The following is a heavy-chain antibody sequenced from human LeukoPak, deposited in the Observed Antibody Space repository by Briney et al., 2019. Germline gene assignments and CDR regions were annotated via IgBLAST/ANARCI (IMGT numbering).Heavy chain of an antibody. CDR2: IYYSVST. CDR3: AREAHDSSGYYSDYFDY. J-gene: IGHJ4*02. Sequence: SETLSLTCTVSGGSISSYYWSCIRQPPAKGLECIGDIYYSVSTKYKPSLKSRVTISVDTSKNQFSLKLSSVTAADTAVYYCAREAHDSSGYYSDYFDYWGQGTLVTVSS. CDR1: GGSISSYY. D-gene: IGHD3-22*01. V-gene: IGHV4-59*01.